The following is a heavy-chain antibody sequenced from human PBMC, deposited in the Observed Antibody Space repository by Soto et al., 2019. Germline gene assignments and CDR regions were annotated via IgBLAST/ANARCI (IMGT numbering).Heavy chain of an antibody. Sequence: SETLSLTCNSSGGPLSSFYYSWIRQAPGKGLEWIGYIYYTGSTNYNPSLKSRVTMSVDTSKNQFSLKSTSVTAADTAVYFCAVTRGGAHPHDIWGQGTMVTVSS. CDR1: GGPLSSFY. D-gene: IGHD2-21*02. J-gene: IGHJ3*02. CDR3: AVTRGGAHPHDI. CDR2: IYYTGST. V-gene: IGHV4-59*01.